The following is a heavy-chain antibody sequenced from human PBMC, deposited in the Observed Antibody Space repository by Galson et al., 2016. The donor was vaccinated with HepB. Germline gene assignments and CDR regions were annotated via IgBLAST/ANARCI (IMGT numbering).Heavy chain of an antibody. D-gene: IGHD5-18*01. CDR3: ASARYRYGLAIHDH. J-gene: IGHJ4*02. Sequence: SETLSLTCVVSGVSISSNTWWTWVRQFPGKGLEWIGEIYHSGTTNYNPSLKTRVTISIDKSQNHFSLKLTSLTAADTAVYYCASARYRYGLAIHDHWGQGTLVTVSS. CDR2: IYHSGTT. CDR1: GVSISSNTW. V-gene: IGHV4/OR15-8*02.